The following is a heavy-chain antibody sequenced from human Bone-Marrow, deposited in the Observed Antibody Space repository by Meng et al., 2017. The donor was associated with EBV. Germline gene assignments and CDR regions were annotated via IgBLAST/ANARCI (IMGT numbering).Heavy chain of an antibody. CDR3: AREDPTSVAFDY. J-gene: IGHJ4*02. CDR1: GGSVSSGSYY. V-gene: IGHV4-61*01. D-gene: IGHD3-3*01. CDR2: IYYSGST. Sequence: QVQLQESGPGLVKPSETLSLTCTVAGGSVSSGSYYWSWIRQPPGKGLEWIGYIYYSGSTNYNPSLESRVTISVDTSKNQFSLKLSSVTAADTAVYYCAREDPTSVAFDYWGQGTRVTVSS.